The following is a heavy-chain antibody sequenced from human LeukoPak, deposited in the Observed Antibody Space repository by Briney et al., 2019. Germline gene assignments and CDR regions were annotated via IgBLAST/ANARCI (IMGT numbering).Heavy chain of an antibody. Sequence: GGSLRLSCAASGFTFSSYAMSWVRQAPGKGLEWVSAISGSGGSTYYADSVKGRFTISRDNSKNTLYLQMNSLRAEDTAVYYCAKGLRVWSGSLGYYYYGMDVWGQGTTVTVSS. CDR1: GFTFSSYA. J-gene: IGHJ6*02. V-gene: IGHV3-23*01. CDR3: AKGLRVWSGSLGYYYYGMDV. CDR2: ISGSGGST. D-gene: IGHD3-3*01.